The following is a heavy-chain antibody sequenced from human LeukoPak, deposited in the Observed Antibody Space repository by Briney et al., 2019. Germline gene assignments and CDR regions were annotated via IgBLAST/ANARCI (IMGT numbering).Heavy chain of an antibody. D-gene: IGHD6-19*01. V-gene: IGHV4-61*05. J-gene: IGHJ2*01. CDR2: IFTSGST. CDR1: GGSISNTNHY. CDR3: ARAGWGWGHWYFDL. Sequence: PSETLSLSCAVSGGSISNTNHYWAWIRQPPGKGLEWIGRIFTSGSTNYNPSLKSRVTMSVDTSKNQFSLKVSSVTAADTAVYYCARAGWGWGHWYFDLWGRGTLVSVSS.